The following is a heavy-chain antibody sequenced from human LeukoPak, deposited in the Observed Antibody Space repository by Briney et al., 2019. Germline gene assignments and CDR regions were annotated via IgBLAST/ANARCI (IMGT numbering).Heavy chain of an antibody. CDR2: ISWNSGSI. CDR3: AKDRSGSYYDAFDI. V-gene: IGHV3-9*01. CDR1: GFTFDDYA. J-gene: IGHJ3*02. D-gene: IGHD1-26*01. Sequence: PGRSLRLSCAASGFTFDDYAMRWVRHAPGKGLEWVSGISWNSGSIGYADSVKGRFTISRDNAKNSLYLQMNSLRAEDTALYYCAKDRSGSYYDAFDIWGQGTMVTVSS.